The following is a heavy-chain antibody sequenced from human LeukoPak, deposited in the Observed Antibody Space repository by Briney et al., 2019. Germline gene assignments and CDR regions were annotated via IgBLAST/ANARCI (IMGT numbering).Heavy chain of an antibody. Sequence: SETLSLTCTVSGGSISSSSYYWGWIRQPPGKGLEWIGYIYYSGSTNYNPPLKSRVTISVDTSKNQFSLKLSSVTAADTAVYYGARSTVATISFAFDIWGQGTMVTVSS. V-gene: IGHV4-61*05. CDR3: ARSTVATISFAFDI. D-gene: IGHD5-12*01. CDR1: GGSISSSSYY. CDR2: IYYSGST. J-gene: IGHJ3*02.